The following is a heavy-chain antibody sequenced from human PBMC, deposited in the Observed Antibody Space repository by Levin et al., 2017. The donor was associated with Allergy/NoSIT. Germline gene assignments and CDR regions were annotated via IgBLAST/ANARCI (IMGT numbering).Heavy chain of an antibody. J-gene: IGHJ4*02. V-gene: IGHV3-9*01. CDR2: ISWNSGSI. Sequence: GGSLRLSCAAFGFTFDDYAMHWVRQAPGKGLEWVAGISWNSGSIAYADSVKGRFTISRDNARKSLYLQMNSLRAEDTALYYCARVSDSSGYTLYWDYWGQGTLVTVSS. CDR1: GFTFDDYA. D-gene: IGHD3-22*01. CDR3: ARVSDSSGYTLYWDY.